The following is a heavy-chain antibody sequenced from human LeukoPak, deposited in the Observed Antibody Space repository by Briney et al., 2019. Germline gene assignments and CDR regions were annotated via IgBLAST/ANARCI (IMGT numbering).Heavy chain of an antibody. V-gene: IGHV3-74*01. CDR1: GLAFSAYK. CDR3: VVGGSPGY. D-gene: IGHD2-15*01. J-gene: IGHJ4*02. CDR2: ISTDGYTT. Sequence: GGSLKLSCAASGLAFSAYKMHWVRQAPRKGLVWVSRISTDGYTTDYADFVQGRFTASRDNTKNTWSLEMNSLRAEDTAVYYCVVGGSPGYWGQGTLVTVSS.